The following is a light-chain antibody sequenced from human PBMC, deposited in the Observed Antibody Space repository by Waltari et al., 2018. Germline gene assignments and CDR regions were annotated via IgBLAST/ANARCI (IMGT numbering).Light chain of an antibody. CDR1: SGMNVADRK. V-gene: IGLV5-45*03. CDR2: FRSDLDQ. J-gene: IGLJ2*01. Sequence: QAVLTQPSSLSASPGASARLTCTLHSGMNVADRKIYWYQQKPGRPPQDLLRFRSDLDQQQASGLPSRFSGSKDASANAGILLISGLQSEDEADYYCMIWHSSASVFGGGTTLTVL. CDR3: MIWHSSASV.